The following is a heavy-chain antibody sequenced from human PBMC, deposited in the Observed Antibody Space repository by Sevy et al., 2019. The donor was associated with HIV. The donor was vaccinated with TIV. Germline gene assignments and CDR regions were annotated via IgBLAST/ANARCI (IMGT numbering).Heavy chain of an antibody. J-gene: IGHJ4*02. CDR2: ISRRSTTI. CDR1: GFPFSNYN. Sequence: GGSLRLSCAASGFPFSNYNMNWVRQTPGRGLEWVSYISRRSTTIYYADSVKGRFTISRDNSKNTLYLQMNSLRGEDTAVYYCAKDPDDTYDYGEHSDYWGQGTLVTVSS. CDR3: AKDPDDTYDYGEHSDY. V-gene: IGHV3-48*01. D-gene: IGHD4-17*01.